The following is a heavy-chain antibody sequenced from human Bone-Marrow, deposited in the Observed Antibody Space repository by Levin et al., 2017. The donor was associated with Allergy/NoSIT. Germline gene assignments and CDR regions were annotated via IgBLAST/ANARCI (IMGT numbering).Heavy chain of an antibody. CDR2: IYSGGDT. CDR1: GFTVSRNY. CDR3: ARAPFGGFDY. D-gene: IGHD4-23*01. J-gene: IGHJ4*02. V-gene: IGHV3-66*01. Sequence: GGSLRLSCAASGFTVSRNYMSWVRQAPGKGLEWVSLIYSGGDTQYADSVKGRFTISRDNSKNTLYLQMNSLRADDTAVYYCARAPFGGFDYWGQGTLVTVSS.